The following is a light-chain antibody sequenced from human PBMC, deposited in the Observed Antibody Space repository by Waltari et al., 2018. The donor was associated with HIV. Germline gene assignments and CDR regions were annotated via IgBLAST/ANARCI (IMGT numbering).Light chain of an antibody. J-gene: IGKJ1*01. Sequence: DIILTQSPDTLAVSLGDRATIHCRSSQTVLSDSNHKTYLSWYQPKPGKPQKLLLYWASARRSGVPARFSGRGSATYVTLTITAVQAEDAALYFCQQYYNTPWTFGQGTRADIK. CDR3: QQYYNTPWT. CDR2: WAS. V-gene: IGKV4-1*01. CDR1: QTVLSDSNHKTY.